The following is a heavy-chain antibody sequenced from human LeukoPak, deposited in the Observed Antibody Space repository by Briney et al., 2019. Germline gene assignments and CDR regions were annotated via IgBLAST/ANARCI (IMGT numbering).Heavy chain of an antibody. CDR1: GFTFSSYW. Sequence: PGGSLRLSCVVSGFTFSSYWMSWVRQAPGKGLEWVANIKQDGSEKYYVDSVRGRFTMSRDNAKNSLYLQMNSLRAEDTAVYYCAGVQWELRGVGSYFEYWGQGALATVSS. J-gene: IGHJ4*02. V-gene: IGHV3-7*01. CDR2: IKQDGSEK. CDR3: AGVQWELRGVGSYFEY. D-gene: IGHD1-26*01.